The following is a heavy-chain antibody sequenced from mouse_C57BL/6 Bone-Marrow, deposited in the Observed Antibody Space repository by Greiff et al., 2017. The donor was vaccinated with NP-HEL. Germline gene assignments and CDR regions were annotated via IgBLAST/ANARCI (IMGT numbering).Heavy chain of an antibody. V-gene: IGHV14-4*01. J-gene: IGHJ4*01. CDR1: GFNITDDY. CDR3: TTGGSSPYAMDY. CDR2: IDPENGGT. Sequence: VQLQQSGAELVRPGASVKLSCTASGFNITDDYMPWVKQRPEQGLEWIGWIDPENGGTEYASKFQGKATLTADTSSNTAYLQLSSLTSEDTAVSYCTTGGSSPYAMDYGGQGTSVTVSS. D-gene: IGHD1-1*01.